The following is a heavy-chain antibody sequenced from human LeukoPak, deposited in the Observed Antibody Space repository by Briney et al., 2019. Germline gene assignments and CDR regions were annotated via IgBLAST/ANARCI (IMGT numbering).Heavy chain of an antibody. CDR3: AREGYYRAAGNYYYYMDV. J-gene: IGHJ6*03. Sequence: PSETLSLTCAVYGGSFSGFSWSWIRQPPGKGLEWIGEINHSGSTNYNPSLKSRVTISVDTSKNQFSLNLRSVTAADTAVYYCAREGYYRAAGNYYYYMDVWGKGTTVTVSS. CDR1: GGSFSGFS. V-gene: IGHV4-34*01. D-gene: IGHD6-13*01. CDR2: INHSGST.